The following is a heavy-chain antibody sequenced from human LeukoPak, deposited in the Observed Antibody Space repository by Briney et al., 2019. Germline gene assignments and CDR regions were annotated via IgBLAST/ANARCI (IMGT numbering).Heavy chain of an antibody. CDR3: ARVPPLGSPNNWFDP. CDR1: GYTFTSYG. D-gene: IGHD3-10*01. J-gene: IGHJ5*02. Sequence: RASVKVSCKASGYTFTSYGISWVRQAPGQGLEWMGWISAYNGNTNYAQKLQGRVTMTTDTSTSTAYMELRSLRSDDTAVYYCARVPPLGSPNNWFDPWGQGTLVTVSS. V-gene: IGHV1-18*01. CDR2: ISAYNGNT.